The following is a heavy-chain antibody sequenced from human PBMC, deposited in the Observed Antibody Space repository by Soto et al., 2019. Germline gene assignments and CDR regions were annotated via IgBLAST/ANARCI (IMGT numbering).Heavy chain of an antibody. Sequence: GXLRLSCAASGFTISSSGIDVVLQAPGKGLEWVAVISYDGSNKFYIDSVKGRFTVSRDNSKNTLYLQMSSLRAEDTAVYYCAKDRKADFWRLPSPMDVWGQRTTVTVSS. CDR1: GFTISSSG. CDR2: ISYDGSNK. CDR3: AKDRKADFWRLPSPMDV. V-gene: IGHV3-30*18. J-gene: IGHJ6*02. D-gene: IGHD3-3*01.